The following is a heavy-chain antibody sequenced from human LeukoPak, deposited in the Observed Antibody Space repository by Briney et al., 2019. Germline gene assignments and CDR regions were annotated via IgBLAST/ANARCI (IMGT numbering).Heavy chain of an antibody. CDR3: ARIDLYPDY. V-gene: IGHV4-39*01. CDR2: IYYSGST. Sequence: SETLSLTCTVSGGSISSSSYYWGWIRQPPGKGLEWIGSIYYSGSTYYNPSLKSRVTISVDTSKNQFSLKLSSVTAADTAVYYCARIDLYPDYWGQGTLVTVSS. J-gene: IGHJ4*02. D-gene: IGHD3-16*01. CDR1: GGSISSSSYY.